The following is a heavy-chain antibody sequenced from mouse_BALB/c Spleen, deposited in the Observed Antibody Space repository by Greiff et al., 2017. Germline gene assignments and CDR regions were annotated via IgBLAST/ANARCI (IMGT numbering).Heavy chain of an antibody. D-gene: IGHD2-14*01. J-gene: IGHJ2*01. CDR1: GFTFSSYT. V-gene: IGHV5-6-4*01. Sequence: EVKLMESGGGLVKPGGSLKLSCAASGFTFSSYTMSWVRQTPEKRLEWVATISSGGSYTYYPDSVKGRFTISRDNAKNTLYLQMSSLKSEDTAMYYCTRDEGNYRYDVVFDYWGQGTTLTVSS. CDR3: TRDEGNYRYDVVFDY. CDR2: ISSGGSYT.